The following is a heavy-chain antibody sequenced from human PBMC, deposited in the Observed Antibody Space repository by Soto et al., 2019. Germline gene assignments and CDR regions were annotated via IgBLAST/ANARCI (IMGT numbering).Heavy chain of an antibody. CDR3: LLGYCSSTSCSIGGAPNYYYGMDV. CDR2: INSDGSST. D-gene: IGHD2-2*01. CDR1: GFTFSSYW. V-gene: IGHV3-74*01. Sequence: HPGGSLRLSCAASGFTFSSYWMHWVRQAPGKGLVWVSRINSDGSSTSYADSVKGRFTISRDNAKNTLSLQMNSLRAEDTAVYYCLLGYCSSTSCSIGGAPNYYYGMDVWGQGTTVTVSS. J-gene: IGHJ6*02.